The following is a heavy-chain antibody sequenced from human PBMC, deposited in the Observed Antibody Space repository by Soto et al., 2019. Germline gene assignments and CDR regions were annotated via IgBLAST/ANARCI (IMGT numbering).Heavy chain of an antibody. CDR1: GASIISTTSSYY. CDR2: VYYSGST. J-gene: IGHJ5*02. D-gene: IGHD3-3*01. CDR3: ARHFPLRVVRSTYFDA. V-gene: IGHV4-39*01. Sequence: LSLTCTVSGASIISTTSSYYWGWIRQPPGKGLEWIGSVYYSGSTYFNPSLKSRVTISVDTPQNQFSLKLSSVTAADTAVYYCARHFPLRVVRSTYFDAWGQGTLVTVSS.